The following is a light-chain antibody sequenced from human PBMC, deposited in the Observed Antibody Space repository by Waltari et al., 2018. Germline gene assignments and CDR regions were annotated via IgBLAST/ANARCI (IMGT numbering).Light chain of an antibody. J-gene: IGLJ2*01. CDR2: SNN. V-gene: IGLV1-44*01. CDR1: SSNIGGNT. CDR3: AAWDDSLGGPYVV. Sequence: QSVLTQPPSASGTPGQRVTISCSGSSSNIGGNTVNWYQHLPGTAPNLLIYSNNRRASGVPDRFSGSKSGTSASLAISGLQSEDEADYYCAAWDDSLGGPYVVFGGGTKLTVL.